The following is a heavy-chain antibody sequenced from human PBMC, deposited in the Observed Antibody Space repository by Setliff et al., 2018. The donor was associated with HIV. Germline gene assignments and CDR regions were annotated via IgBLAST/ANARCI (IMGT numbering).Heavy chain of an antibody. V-gene: IGHV4-61*09. Sequence: SETLSLTCTGSGGSISSGSYYWSWIRQPAGKGLEWIGDIYTSGSTNYNPSLKSRVTISVDTSKNQFSLNLTSVTAADTAVYYCASRVYYYDSNNFLREEGFDPWGQGTLVTVSS. J-gene: IGHJ5*02. CDR1: GGSISSGSYY. CDR2: IYTSGST. CDR3: ASRVYYYDSNNFLREEGFDP. D-gene: IGHD3-22*01.